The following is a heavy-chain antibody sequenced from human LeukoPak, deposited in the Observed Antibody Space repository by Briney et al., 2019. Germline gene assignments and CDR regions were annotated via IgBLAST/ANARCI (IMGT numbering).Heavy chain of an antibody. CDR2: ISSDGKDK. J-gene: IGHJ4*02. Sequence: PGGSLRLSCAVSGVTFRSYGRHWVRQAPGKGLEWVALISSDGKDKLYGDSVRGRFTISRDDYKSTMYLQMNSLRAEDTAVYYCTTKVTRGNSGDDYDDWGQGTLVTVSS. CDR3: TTKVTRGNSGDDYDD. D-gene: IGHD5-12*01. V-gene: IGHV3-30*03. CDR1: GVTFRSYG.